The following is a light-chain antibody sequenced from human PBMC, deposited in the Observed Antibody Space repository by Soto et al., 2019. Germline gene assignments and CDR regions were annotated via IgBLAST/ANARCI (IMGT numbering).Light chain of an antibody. CDR3: QQYSSLWT. J-gene: IGKJ1*01. CDR1: QSVSSSY. Sequence: EIVLTQSPGTLSLSPGDRATLSCRATQSVSSSYLAWYQQKPGQAPRLLIYGASSRATGIPDRFSGSGSGTDFTLSISRLEPEDFAVYYCQQYSSLWTFGQGTKVDIK. CDR2: GAS. V-gene: IGKV3-20*01.